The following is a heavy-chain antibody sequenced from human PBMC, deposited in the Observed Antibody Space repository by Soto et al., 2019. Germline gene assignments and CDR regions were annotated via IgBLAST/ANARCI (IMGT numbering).Heavy chain of an antibody. D-gene: IGHD6-19*01. CDR3: AKDLQWLAYYYYGMDV. J-gene: IGHJ6*02. V-gene: IGHV3-30*18. CDR1: GFTFSSYG. CDR2: ISYDRSNK. Sequence: PGGSLKLSCAPSGFTFSSYGMHWVRQAPGKGLEWVAVISYDRSNKYYADSVKGRFTISRDNSMNTLYLQMNSLRAEDTAVYYCAKDLQWLAYYYYGMDVWGQGTTVTVSS.